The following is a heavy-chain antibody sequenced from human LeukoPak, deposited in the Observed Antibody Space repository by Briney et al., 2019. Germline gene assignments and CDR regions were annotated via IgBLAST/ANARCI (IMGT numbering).Heavy chain of an antibody. J-gene: IGHJ3*02. V-gene: IGHV4-39*07. Sequence: SETLSLTCTVSGGSISSSSNYWGWIRQPPGKGLEWIGSIYYCGRTYYNPSLKGRVTISVDTSKNQFSLKLSSVTAADTAVYYCATDTNLVDLIQGDGHEDENFDRWGQGTMVTVSS. CDR3: ATDTNLVDLIQGDGHEDENFDR. CDR1: GGSISSSSNY. CDR2: IYYCGRT. D-gene: IGHD1-26*01.